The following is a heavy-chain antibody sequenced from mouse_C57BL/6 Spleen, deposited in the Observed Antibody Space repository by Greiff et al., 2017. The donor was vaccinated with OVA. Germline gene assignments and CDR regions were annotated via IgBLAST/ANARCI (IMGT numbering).Heavy chain of an antibody. CDR1: GYTFTSYT. CDR3: ARGGDYDAFAY. V-gene: IGHV1-4*01. D-gene: IGHD2-4*01. Sequence: VQLQQSGAELARPGASVKMSCKASGYTFTSYTMHWVKQRPGQGLEWIGYINPSSGYTKYNQKFKDKATLTADKSSSTAYMQLSSLTSEDSAVYYCARGGDYDAFAYWGQGTLVTVSA. J-gene: IGHJ3*01. CDR2: INPSSGYT.